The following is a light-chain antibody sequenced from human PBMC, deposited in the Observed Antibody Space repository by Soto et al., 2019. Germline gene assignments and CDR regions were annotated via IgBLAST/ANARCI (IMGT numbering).Light chain of an antibody. V-gene: IGKV1-5*01. J-gene: IGKJ5*01. CDR3: QQINSYPHT. Sequence: DIQMTQSPSTLSASEGDRVTITCRASQSISSWLAWYQQKPGKAPKLLIYDASTLESGVPLRFSGSGSGTEFTLTISSLQPDDFATYYCQQINSYPHTFGQGTRLEIK. CDR1: QSISSW. CDR2: DAS.